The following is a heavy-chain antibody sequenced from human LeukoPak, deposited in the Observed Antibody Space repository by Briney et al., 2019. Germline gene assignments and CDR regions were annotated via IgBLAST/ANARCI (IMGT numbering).Heavy chain of an antibody. D-gene: IGHD3-16*01. CDR3: ARRRTIGDYDY. Sequence: GGSLRLSCAASGFTFSNYWMHWVRQAPGKGLMWASRISSDGSSADYADSVKGRFTISRDNGKNTLYLQMNSLRVEDTAVYYCARRRTIGDYDYWGQGTLVTVSS. CDR1: GFTFSNYW. V-gene: IGHV3-74*01. CDR2: ISSDGSSA. J-gene: IGHJ4*02.